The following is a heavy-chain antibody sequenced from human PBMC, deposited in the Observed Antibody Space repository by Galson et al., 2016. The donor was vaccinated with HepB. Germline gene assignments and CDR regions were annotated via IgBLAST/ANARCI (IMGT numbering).Heavy chain of an antibody. CDR2: LLGGGDTT. CDR1: GFIFGNYA. Sequence: SLRLSCAASGFIFGNYAMSWVRQAPGKGLEWVSGLLGGGDTTYYAESVKGRFTISRDNSKNTPYLQMNNLRAEDTAVYYCVKDDKWNVDHWGQGTLVTVSS. CDR3: VKDDKWNVDH. V-gene: IGHV3-23*01. D-gene: IGHD1-1*01. J-gene: IGHJ4*02.